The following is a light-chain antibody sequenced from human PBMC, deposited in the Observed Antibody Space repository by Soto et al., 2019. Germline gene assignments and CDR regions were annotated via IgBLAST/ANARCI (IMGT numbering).Light chain of an antibody. J-gene: IGKJ3*01. CDR3: QQSYSTPT. V-gene: IGKV1-39*01. CDR1: QSISSY. Sequence: DIQMTQSPSSLSAFVGDRVTITCRASQSISSYLNWYQQKAGKAPKLLIYGASSLESGVPSRFSGSGFGTDFTLTINRLQPEDFATYFCQQSYSTPTFGPGTNVDIK. CDR2: GAS.